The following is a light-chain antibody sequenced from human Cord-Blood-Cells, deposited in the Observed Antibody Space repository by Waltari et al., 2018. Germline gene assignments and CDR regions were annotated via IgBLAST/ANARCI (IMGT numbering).Light chain of an antibody. J-gene: IGKJ2*01. Sequence: DIQMTQSPSTLSASVGDRVTITCRASQSISSWLAWYQQKPGKAPKLLIYDASSLESGVPSKFSGSGSGTAFTLTIISLQPDDFATYYCQQYNSYSPYTFGQGTKLEIK. CDR3: QQYNSYSPYT. CDR1: QSISSW. CDR2: DAS. V-gene: IGKV1-5*01.